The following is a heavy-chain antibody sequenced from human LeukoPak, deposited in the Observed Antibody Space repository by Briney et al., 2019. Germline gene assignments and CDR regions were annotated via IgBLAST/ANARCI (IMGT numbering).Heavy chain of an antibody. CDR3: ARDGTDIVEEEAYYYYGMDV. CDR1: GYTFTSYG. D-gene: IGHD5-12*01. J-gene: IGHJ6*04. Sequence: ASVKVSCKASGYTFTSYGISWVRQAPGQGLEWMGWISAYNGNTNYVQKLQGRVTMTTDTSTSTAYMELRSLRSDDTAVYYCARDGTDIVEEEAYYYYGMDVWGKGTTVTVSS. V-gene: IGHV1-18*04. CDR2: ISAYNGNT.